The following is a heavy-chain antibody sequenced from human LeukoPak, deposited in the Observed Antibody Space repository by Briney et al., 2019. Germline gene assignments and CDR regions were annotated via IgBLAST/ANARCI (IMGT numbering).Heavy chain of an antibody. CDR1: DGSIGSDSW. Sequence: SGTQSLTGAASDGSIGSDSWWSWVRQPPGKGLERIAEIHHSGTTNYNPSLKSRVSTSVDKSTNQFFLNLKSVTAADTAVYYCASKNIVVPADYWGRGTLVTVSS. CDR3: ASKNIVVPADY. D-gene: IGHD2-15*01. V-gene: IGHV4-4*02. CDR2: IHHSGTT. J-gene: IGHJ4*02.